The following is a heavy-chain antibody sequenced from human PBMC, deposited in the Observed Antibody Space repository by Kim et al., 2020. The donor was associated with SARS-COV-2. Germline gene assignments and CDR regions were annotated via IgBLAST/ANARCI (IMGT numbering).Heavy chain of an antibody. CDR3: ARPPYPGSYYNLDY. J-gene: IGHJ4*02. Sequence: AQKFQGRVTMTRDTSTSTVYMELSSLRSEDTAVYYCARPPYPGSYYNLDYWGQGTLVTVSS. V-gene: IGHV1-46*01. D-gene: IGHD3-10*01.